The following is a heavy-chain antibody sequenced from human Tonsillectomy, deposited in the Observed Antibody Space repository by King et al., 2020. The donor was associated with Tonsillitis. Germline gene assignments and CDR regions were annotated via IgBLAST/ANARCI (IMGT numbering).Heavy chain of an antibody. CDR1: GFTFDNYA. Sequence: QLVQSGGGLVQPGRSLRLSCAASGFTFDNYAMHWVRQAPGKGLEWVSGISWNSGSIDYADSVKGRFTNSRDNAKNSLYLQMNSLRTEDTALYYCAKDISIAARWGMDVWGQGTTVTVSS. J-gene: IGHJ6*02. CDR2: ISWNSGSI. D-gene: IGHD6-13*01. CDR3: AKDISIAARWGMDV. V-gene: IGHV3-9*01.